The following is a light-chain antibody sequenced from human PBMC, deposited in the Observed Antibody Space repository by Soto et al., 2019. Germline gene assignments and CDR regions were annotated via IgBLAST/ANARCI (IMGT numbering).Light chain of an antibody. Sequence: EIVMTQSPATLSVSPGERVTLSCRASQSFSSNLAWYQHKPGQAPRLLIYGASTTATDVPPRFSGSGSGTEFTLTISNLQSEDFATYYCQQTYTAPYTFGQGTKLEIK. CDR2: GAS. CDR1: QSFSSN. V-gene: IGKV3-15*01. J-gene: IGKJ2*01. CDR3: QQTYTAPYT.